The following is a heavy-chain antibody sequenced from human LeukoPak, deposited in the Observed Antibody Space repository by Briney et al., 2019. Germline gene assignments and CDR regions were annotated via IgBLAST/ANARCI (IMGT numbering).Heavy chain of an antibody. CDR2: IYYSGST. D-gene: IGHD3-9*01. Sequence: PSETLSLTCTVSGGSISSGDYYWSWIRHPPGKGLEWIGYIYYSGSTYYNPSLKSRVTISVDTSKNQFSLKLSSVTAADTAVYYCARALTGSYFDYWGQGTLVTVSS. CDR1: GGSISSGDYY. V-gene: IGHV4-30-4*01. CDR3: ARALTGSYFDY. J-gene: IGHJ4*02.